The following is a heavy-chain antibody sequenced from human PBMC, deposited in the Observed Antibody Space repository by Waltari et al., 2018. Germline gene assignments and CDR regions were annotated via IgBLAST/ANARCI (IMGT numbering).Heavy chain of an antibody. Sequence: QVQLQEPGPGLVKPSETLSLTCYVPNYAFPRRFYLGWIRQPQGQGLDWIATVYHGGGTFYNPSLKSRVTIAMDTSKNQFSLKLNSVTAADTAVYYCMRQVLGYCTSAACRRLESWGQGTLVTVSS. CDR1: NYAFPRRFY. V-gene: IGHV4-38-2*01. CDR3: MRQVLGYCTSAACRRLES. J-gene: IGHJ4*02. CDR2: VYHGGGT. D-gene: IGHD2-2*03.